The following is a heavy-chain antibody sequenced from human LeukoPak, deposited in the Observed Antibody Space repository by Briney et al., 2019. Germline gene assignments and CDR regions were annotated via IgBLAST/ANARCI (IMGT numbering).Heavy chain of an antibody. J-gene: IGHJ4*02. Sequence: GESLKISCKGSGYSFTSYWIGWVRQMPGKGLEWMGIIYPDDSDTRYSPSFQGQVTISADKSISTAYLQWSSLKASDTAMYYCAREPGYSYGKDYQDYWGQGTLLTVSS. CDR2: IYPDDSDT. V-gene: IGHV5-51*01. CDR1: GYSFTSYW. CDR3: AREPGYSYGKDYQDY. D-gene: IGHD5-18*01.